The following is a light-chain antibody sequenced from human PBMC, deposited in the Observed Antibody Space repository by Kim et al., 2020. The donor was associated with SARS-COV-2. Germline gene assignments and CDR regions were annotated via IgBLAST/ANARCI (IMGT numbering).Light chain of an antibody. J-gene: IGLJ3*02. CDR3: AIWSSGLGERV. V-gene: IGLV1-51*01. CDR1: TSNIENNF. CDR2: DNY. Sequence: QSVLTQPPSVSAAPGQKVTISCSGTTSNIENNFVSWYQQLPGTAPKLILYDNYKRPSEIPDRFSGSKSGASATLAITGVQTGDEADYYCAIWSSGLGERVFGGGTQLTVL.